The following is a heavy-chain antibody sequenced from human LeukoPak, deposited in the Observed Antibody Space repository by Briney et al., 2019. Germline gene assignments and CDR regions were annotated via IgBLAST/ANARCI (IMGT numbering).Heavy chain of an antibody. Sequence: ASVKVSCKASGYTFTGYYMHWVRQAPGQGLEWMGWINPNSGGTNYAQKFQGRVTMTRDTSISTAYMELSRLRSDDTAVYYCARGFLYGDYTSNYYYYGMDVWGQGTTVTVSS. J-gene: IGHJ6*02. V-gene: IGHV1-2*02. CDR3: ARGFLYGDYTSNYYYYGMDV. D-gene: IGHD4-17*01. CDR1: GYTFTGYY. CDR2: INPNSGGT.